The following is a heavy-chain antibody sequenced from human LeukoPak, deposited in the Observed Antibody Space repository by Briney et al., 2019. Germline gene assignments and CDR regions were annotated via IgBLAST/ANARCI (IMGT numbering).Heavy chain of an antibody. CDR3: AREGGAYTYGNWFDP. D-gene: IGHD3-16*01. J-gene: IGHJ5*02. CDR1: GFTFSSYG. Sequence: GGTLRLSCAASGFTFSSYGMSWVRQAPGKGLEWVSAISGSGGSTYYADSVKGRFTISRDNSKNTLYLQMNSLRAEDTAVYYCAREGGAYTYGNWFDPWGQGTLVTVSS. CDR2: ISGSGGST. V-gene: IGHV3-23*01.